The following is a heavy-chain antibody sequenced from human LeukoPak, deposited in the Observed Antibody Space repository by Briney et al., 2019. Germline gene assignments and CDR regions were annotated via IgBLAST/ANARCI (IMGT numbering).Heavy chain of an antibody. D-gene: IGHD5-12*01. CDR1: GGSISRYY. V-gene: IGHV4-59*01. CDR2: IYYSGST. J-gene: IGHJ4*02. Sequence: SETLSLTCTVSGGSISRYYWSWIRQPPGKGLEWIGYIYYSGSTNYNPSLKSRVTISVDTSKNQFSLKLSSVTAADTAVYYCARGNIVATKLFDYWGQGTLVTVSS. CDR3: ARGNIVATKLFDY.